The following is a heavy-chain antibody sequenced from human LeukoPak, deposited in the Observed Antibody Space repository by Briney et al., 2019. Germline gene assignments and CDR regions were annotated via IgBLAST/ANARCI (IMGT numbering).Heavy chain of an antibody. CDR3: ARGHIAAQGAAY. CDR1: GYTLTELS. CDR2: FDPEDGET. Sequence: ASVKVSCKVSGYTLTELSMHWVRQAPGKGLEWMGGFDPEDGETIYAQKFQGRVTMTEDTSTDTAYMELSSLRSEDTAVYYCARGHIAAQGAAYWGQGTLVTVSS. D-gene: IGHD6-13*01. V-gene: IGHV1-24*01. J-gene: IGHJ4*02.